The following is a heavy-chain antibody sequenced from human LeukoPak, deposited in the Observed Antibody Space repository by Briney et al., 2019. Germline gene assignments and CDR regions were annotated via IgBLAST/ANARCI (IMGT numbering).Heavy chain of an antibody. V-gene: IGHV3-43D*03. Sequence: GGSLRLSCAASGFTFDDYAMHWVRQAPGKGLEWVSLISWDGGSSYYADSVKGRFTISRDNSKNSLYLQMNSLRAQDTALYYCAKDTKAVTGTVNIDDWGHGTLVTVSS. D-gene: IGHD6-19*01. CDR3: AKDTKAVTGTVNIDD. J-gene: IGHJ4*01. CDR1: GFTFDDYA. CDR2: ISWDGGSS.